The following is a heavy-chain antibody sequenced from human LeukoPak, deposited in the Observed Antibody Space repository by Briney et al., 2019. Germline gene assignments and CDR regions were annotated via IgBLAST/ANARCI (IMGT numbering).Heavy chain of an antibody. Sequence: PRGSLRLSCAASGITFSSYWMSWVRQAPGKGLEWVANIKEDGSEKHYVDSVKGRFTISRDNVKDSLYLQMNSLRAEDTAVYYCARADGVGVVTPYFQHWGQGTLVTVSS. CDR3: ARADGVGVVTPYFQH. J-gene: IGHJ1*01. CDR2: IKEDGSEK. CDR1: GITFSSYW. D-gene: IGHD4-23*01. V-gene: IGHV3-7*01.